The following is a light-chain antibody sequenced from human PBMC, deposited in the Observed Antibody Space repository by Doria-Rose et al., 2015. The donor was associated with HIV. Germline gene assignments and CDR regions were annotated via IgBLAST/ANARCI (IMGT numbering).Light chain of an antibody. Sequence: TQSPGTPSLTPGERATLSCTASQSLSSTYLAWYQRKPGQAPSLLIYDGSMRATGIPDRFSASVSGTDFTLTVNRLEPEDFALYCCHQYGTSWTFGQGTKVEI. CDR1: QSLSSTY. CDR3: HQYGTSWT. CDR2: DGS. J-gene: IGKJ1*01. V-gene: IGKV3-20*01.